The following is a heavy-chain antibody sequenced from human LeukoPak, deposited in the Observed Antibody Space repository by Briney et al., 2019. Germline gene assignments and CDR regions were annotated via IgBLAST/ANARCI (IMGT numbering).Heavy chain of an antibody. CDR3: ARPVDCNCGGTAFDI. Sequence: MSSETLSLTCTVSGGSVSNNNYCWVRIPQPPGQQLEGIVYNDYSASPHHTPTLQSPVTISVDTSKNQFSLKLISVTAADTAVYYCARPVDCNCGGTAFDIWGQGTMVTVSS. CDR2: NDYSASP. D-gene: IGHD2-21*02. J-gene: IGHJ3*02. V-gene: IGHV4-39*01. CDR1: GGSVSNNNYC.